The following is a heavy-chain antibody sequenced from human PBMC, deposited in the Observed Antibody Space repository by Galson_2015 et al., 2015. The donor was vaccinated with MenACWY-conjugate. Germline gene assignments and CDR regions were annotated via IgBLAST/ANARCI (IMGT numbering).Heavy chain of an antibody. J-gene: IGHJ4*02. CDR2: IKSKTHSGTP. V-gene: IGHV3-15*01. D-gene: IGHD2/OR15-2a*01. CDR1: GFTFSNAC. Sequence: SLRLSCAASGFTFSNACMTWVRQAPGKGLEWVGRIKSKTHSGTPDYAAPVNGRFTISRDDSRNTVYLEMNGLKAEDTGLYYCTTDYFGQYFFDSWGQGTPVTVSS. CDR3: TTDYFGQYFFDS.